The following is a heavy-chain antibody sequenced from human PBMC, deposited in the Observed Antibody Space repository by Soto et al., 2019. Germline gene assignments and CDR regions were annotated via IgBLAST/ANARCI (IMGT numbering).Heavy chain of an antibody. CDR2: IYPFDSDT. Sequence: PGESLKISCKGSGYSFTSYWIGWVRQMPGKCLEWMVIIYPFDSDTRYSPSFQGQVTISADKSICPAYLQWSSLKASDTAMYYCARRSHRYSSNNDWFDPWGQGTLVTVSS. V-gene: IGHV5-51*01. D-gene: IGHD4-4*01. J-gene: IGHJ5*02. CDR3: ARRSHRYSSNNDWFDP. CDR1: GYSFTSYW.